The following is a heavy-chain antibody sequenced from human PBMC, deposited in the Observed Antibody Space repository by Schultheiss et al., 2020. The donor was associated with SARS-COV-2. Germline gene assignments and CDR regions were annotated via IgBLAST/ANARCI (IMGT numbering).Heavy chain of an antibody. CDR2: ISGSGGST. D-gene: IGHD3-22*01. CDR3: AREAYYYDSSGYYHDAFDI. V-gene: IGHV3-23*01. Sequence: GESLKISCAASGFTVSSNYMSWVRQAPGKGLEWVSAISGSGGSTYYADSVKGRFTISRDNSKNTLYLQMNSLRAEDTAVYYCAREAYYYDSSGYYHDAFDIWGQGTMVTVSS. J-gene: IGHJ3*02. CDR1: GFTVSSNY.